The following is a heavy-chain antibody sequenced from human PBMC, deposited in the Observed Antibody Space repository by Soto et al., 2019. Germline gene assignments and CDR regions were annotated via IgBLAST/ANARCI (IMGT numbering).Heavy chain of an antibody. D-gene: IGHD1-7*01. CDR1: GFSFSIYG. V-gene: IGHV3-30*18. CDR3: AKDQRNYALHQYSMDV. CDR2: ISYDESNK. J-gene: IGHJ6*02. Sequence: PGGSLRLSCAASGFSFSIYGMHWVRQAPGKGLEWVAVISYDESNKYYADSVKGRFTISRDNTKNTLYLQMNSLRAEETAVYYCAKDQRNYALHQYSMDVWGQGTMVTVSS.